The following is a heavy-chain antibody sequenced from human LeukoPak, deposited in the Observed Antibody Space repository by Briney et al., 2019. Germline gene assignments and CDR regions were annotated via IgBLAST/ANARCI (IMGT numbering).Heavy chain of an antibody. D-gene: IGHD1-14*01. Sequence: GGSLRLSCSASGFTFGDYALTWFRQAPGKGLEWVGIIRSKAYSGAADYAASVKGRFIISRDDSKSIAYLQMNSLQIDDTAVYYCTRTPPDAGWFDPWGQGTLVIVSS. CDR1: GFTFGDYA. V-gene: IGHV3-49*03. CDR2: IRSKAYSGAA. J-gene: IGHJ5*02. CDR3: TRTPPDAGWFDP.